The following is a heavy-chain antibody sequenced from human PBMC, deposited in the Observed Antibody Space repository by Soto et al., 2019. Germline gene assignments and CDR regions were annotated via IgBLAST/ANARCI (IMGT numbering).Heavy chain of an antibody. Sequence: QVQLVESGGGVVRPGTSLRLSCAATGFSFSAHGMHWVRQAPGKGLEWLAVINDGSEEGYADSVRGRFTISRDNTRNILYLLVDNLRAEDSALYYCARDDLFVDNGLDHWGQGTLVTVSS. CDR1: GFSFSAHG. J-gene: IGHJ4*02. V-gene: IGHV3-33*01. CDR3: ARDDLFVDNGLDH. D-gene: IGHD1-1*01. CDR2: INDGSEE.